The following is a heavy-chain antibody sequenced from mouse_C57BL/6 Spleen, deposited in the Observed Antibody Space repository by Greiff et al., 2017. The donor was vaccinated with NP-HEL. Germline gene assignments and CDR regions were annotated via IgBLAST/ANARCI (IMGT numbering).Heavy chain of an antibody. Sequence: VQLQQSGPELVKPGASVKISCKASGYAFSSSWMNWVKQRPGKGLEWIGRIYPGDGDTNYNGKFKGKATLTADKSSSTAYMQLSSLTSEDSAVYFCASGNYVGCAYWGQGTLVTVSA. CDR3: ASGNYVGCAY. J-gene: IGHJ3*01. D-gene: IGHD2-1*01. CDR2: IYPGDGDT. V-gene: IGHV1-82*01. CDR1: GYAFSSSW.